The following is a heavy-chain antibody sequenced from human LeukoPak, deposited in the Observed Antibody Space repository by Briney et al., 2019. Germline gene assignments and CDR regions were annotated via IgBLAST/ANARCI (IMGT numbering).Heavy chain of an antibody. Sequence: SQTLSLTCTVSGGSISSGDYYWSWIRQPPGKGLEWIGYIYYSGSTYYSPSLKSRVTISVDKSKNQFSLKLSSVTAADTAVYYCARDGRGTTGTTRNWFDPWGQGTLVTVSS. CDR2: IYYSGST. V-gene: IGHV4-30-4*01. CDR1: GGSISSGDYY. J-gene: IGHJ5*02. D-gene: IGHD1-1*01. CDR3: ARDGRGTTGTTRNWFDP.